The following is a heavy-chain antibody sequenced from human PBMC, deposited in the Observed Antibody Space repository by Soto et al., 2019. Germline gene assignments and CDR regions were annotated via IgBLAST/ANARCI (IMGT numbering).Heavy chain of an antibody. D-gene: IGHD2-15*01. V-gene: IGHV3-23*01. CDR3: AKCGGGSCFSQVHV. CDR1: GFTFSNYA. J-gene: IGHJ4*02. Sequence: PGGSLRLSCAASGFTFSNYAMSWVRQAPGKGLEWVSSLCGSSETTYYTDSVKGRFTISRDNSKNTLSLQMNSLRVEDTARYYCAKCGGGSCFSQVHVWGLGTLVTVSS. CDR2: LCGSSETT.